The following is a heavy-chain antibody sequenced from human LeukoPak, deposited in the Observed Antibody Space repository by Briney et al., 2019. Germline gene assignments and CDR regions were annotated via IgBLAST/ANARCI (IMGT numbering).Heavy chain of an antibody. CDR3: ARAHTAMVTSYYGMDV. Sequence: ASVKVSCKASGYTFTSYGISWVRQAPGQGLEWMGWISTYSRNTNYAQKVQGRVTMTTDTSTSTAYMELRSLRSDDTAVYYCARAHTAMVTSYYGMDVWGQGTTVTVSS. D-gene: IGHD5-18*01. V-gene: IGHV1-18*01. J-gene: IGHJ6*02. CDR2: ISTYSRNT. CDR1: GYTFTSYG.